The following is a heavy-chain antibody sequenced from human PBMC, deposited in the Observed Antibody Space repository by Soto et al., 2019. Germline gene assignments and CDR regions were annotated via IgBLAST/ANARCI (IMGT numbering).Heavy chain of an antibody. Sequence: QVQLVESGGGLVKPGGSLRLSCAASGFSFGDYYMSWIRQAPGRGLEWISYISGTGRNIDYANSVKGRFTISRDNADKSLYLQMNSLGAEDTAIYYCARAPSAHDSFDLWGQGTLVTVSS. D-gene: IGHD5-12*01. CDR3: ARAPSAHDSFDL. V-gene: IGHV3-11*01. J-gene: IGHJ5*02. CDR1: GFSFGDYY. CDR2: ISGTGRNI.